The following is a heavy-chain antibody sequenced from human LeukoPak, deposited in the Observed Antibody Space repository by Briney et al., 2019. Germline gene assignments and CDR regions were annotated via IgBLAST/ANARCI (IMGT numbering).Heavy chain of an antibody. D-gene: IGHD6-6*01. J-gene: IGHJ4*02. CDR1: GFTFSTYS. CDR2: ISRSSSTI. Sequence: QPGGSLRLSCAASGFTFSTYSMNWVRQAPGKGLEWVSYISRSSSTIYYADSVKGRFTISRDNAKNSLDLQMNSLRAEETAVYYCARDPYSSSAFDYWGQGTLVTVSS. CDR3: ARDPYSSSAFDY. V-gene: IGHV3-48*01.